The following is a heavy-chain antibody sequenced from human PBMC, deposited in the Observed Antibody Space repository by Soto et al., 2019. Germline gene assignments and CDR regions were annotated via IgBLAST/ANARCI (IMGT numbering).Heavy chain of an antibody. CDR1: GLTISGEKY. V-gene: IGHV3-53*01. CDR3: ATWHEREHAFDV. Sequence: DVQLVESGGGLIQPGESLRLSCAAYGLTISGEKYVAWVRQAPGKGLEWVSALYDVDGSFYADSVTGRFTTSSDSSKTTVYLQMNDLRPDDTAVYYCATWHEREHAFDVWGQGTTVTFSS. D-gene: IGHD1-1*01. CDR2: LYDVDGS. J-gene: IGHJ3*01.